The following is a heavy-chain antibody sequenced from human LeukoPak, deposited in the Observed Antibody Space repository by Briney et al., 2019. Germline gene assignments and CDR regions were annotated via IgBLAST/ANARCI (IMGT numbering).Heavy chain of an antibody. D-gene: IGHD5-24*01. V-gene: IGHV1-69*05. CDR2: IIPIFGTA. Sequence: ASVKVSCKASGGTFSSYAISWVRQAPGQGLEWMGGIIPIFGTANYAQKFQGRVTITTDESTSTAYMELSSLRSGDTAVYYCARSSRWLQENYFDYWGQGTLVTVSS. CDR3: ARSSRWLQENYFDY. CDR1: GGTFSSYA. J-gene: IGHJ4*02.